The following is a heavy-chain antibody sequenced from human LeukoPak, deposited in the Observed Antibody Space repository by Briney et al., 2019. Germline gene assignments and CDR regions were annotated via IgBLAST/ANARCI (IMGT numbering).Heavy chain of an antibody. J-gene: IGHJ6*03. V-gene: IGHV1-2*02. CDR1: GYTFSAFY. D-gene: IGHD2-2*01. CDR2: INPNSGGT. Sequence: ASVKVSCKTSGYTFSAFYMHWVRQAPGQGPEWMGWINPNSGGTNYAQKFQGRVTMTRDTSISTAYMELSRLRSDDTAVYYCARGGIVVVPAAQGYDYXXXXDVXXXGXTVTV. CDR3: ARGGIVVVPAAQGYDYXXXXDV.